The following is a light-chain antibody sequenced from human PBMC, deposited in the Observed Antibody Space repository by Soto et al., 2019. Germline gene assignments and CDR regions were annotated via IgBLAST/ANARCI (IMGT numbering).Light chain of an antibody. CDR2: GAS. V-gene: IGKV3-20*01. CDR3: QQYSSSWST. CDR1: QSISSSY. J-gene: IGKJ2*01. Sequence: EIVLTQSPGTLSLSPGERATLACRASQSISSSYLAWYQHKPGQALRRLIYGASSRATGITDRFSGSGSGTDFTLTISRLEPEDFAVYDCQQYSSSWSTFGQGTKLEIK.